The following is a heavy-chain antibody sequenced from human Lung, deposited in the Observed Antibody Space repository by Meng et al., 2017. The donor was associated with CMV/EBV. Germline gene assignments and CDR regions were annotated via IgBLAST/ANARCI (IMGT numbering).Heavy chain of an antibody. CDR2: IYPGDSDT. CDR1: GYSFTSYW. CDR3: ARRSSTSLEGAFDI. D-gene: IGHD2-2*01. J-gene: IGHJ3*02. V-gene: IGHV5-51*01. Sequence: GEXXKISCKGSGYSFTSYWIGWVRQMPGKGLEWMGIIYPGDSDTRYSPSFQGQVTISADKSISTAYLQWSSLKASDTAMYYCARRSSTSLEGAFDIWCQGTRVTVSS.